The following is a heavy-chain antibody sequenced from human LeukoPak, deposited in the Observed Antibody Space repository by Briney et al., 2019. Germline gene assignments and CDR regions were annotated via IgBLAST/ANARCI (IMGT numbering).Heavy chain of an antibody. Sequence: GGSLRLSCAASGFTFSSYWMHWVRQAPGKGLVWVSRINSDGSSTSYADSVKGRFTISRDNAKNTLYLQMNSLRAEDTAVYYCARVSALYGMDVWGQGTTVTVSS. D-gene: IGHD3-3*02. CDR1: GFTFSSYW. V-gene: IGHV3-74*01. CDR2: INSDGSST. CDR3: ARVSALYGMDV. J-gene: IGHJ6*02.